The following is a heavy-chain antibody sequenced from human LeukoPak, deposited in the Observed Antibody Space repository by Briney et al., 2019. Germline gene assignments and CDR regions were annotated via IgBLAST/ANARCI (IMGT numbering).Heavy chain of an antibody. CDR2: ISYDGSNK. Sequence: HTGGSLRLSCAASGFTFSSYAMHWVRQAPGKGLEWVAVISYDGSNKYYADSVKGRFTISRDNSKNTLYLQMNSLRAEDTAVYYCAKDLRGSSGDALDYWGQGTLVIVSS. D-gene: IGHD6-19*01. CDR1: GFTFSSYA. CDR3: AKDLRGSSGDALDY. J-gene: IGHJ4*02. V-gene: IGHV3-30-3*01.